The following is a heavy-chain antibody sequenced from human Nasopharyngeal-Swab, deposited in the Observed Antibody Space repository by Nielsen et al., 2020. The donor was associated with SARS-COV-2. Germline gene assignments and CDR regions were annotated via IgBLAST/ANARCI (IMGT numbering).Heavy chain of an antibody. CDR1: GASTSSDYW. J-gene: IGHJ4*02. D-gene: IGHD1-1*01. Sequence: TLSLTCAVSGASTSSDYWWTWVRQPPGRGLEWIGEIHHSRNSNYNPSLRSRVTMLVDKPKNQFSLNLSSVTAADTAVYFCARGGNWQFDSWGQGTLVTVSS. V-gene: IGHV4-4*01. CDR2: IHHSRNS. CDR3: ARGGNWQFDS.